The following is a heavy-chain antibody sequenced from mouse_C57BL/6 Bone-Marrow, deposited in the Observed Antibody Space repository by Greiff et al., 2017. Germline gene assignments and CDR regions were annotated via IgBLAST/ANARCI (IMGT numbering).Heavy chain of an antibody. D-gene: IGHD2-5*01. Sequence: EVKLMESGGGLVQPGGSLKLSCAASGFTFSDYYMYWVRQTPEKRLEWVAYISNGGGSTYYPDTVKGRFTLSRDNAKNTLYLQLSRLKSEDTAMYYCASYSNYGLDYWGQGTTPTVSS. V-gene: IGHV5-12*01. J-gene: IGHJ2*01. CDR1: GFTFSDYY. CDR3: ASYSNYGLDY. CDR2: ISNGGGST.